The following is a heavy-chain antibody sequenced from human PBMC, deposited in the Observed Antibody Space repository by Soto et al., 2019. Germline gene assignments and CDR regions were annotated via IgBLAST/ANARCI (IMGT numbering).Heavy chain of an antibody. CDR2: FDPEDGET. V-gene: IGHV1-24*01. Sequence: QVQLVQSGAEVKKPGASVKVSCKVSGYTLTELSMHWVRQAPGKGLEWMGGFDPEDGETIYAQKFQGRVTMTEDTSTDTVYMELSSLRSEDTAVYYCATELPLPAATPYYYDSSGYYSAWGQGTLVTVSS. D-gene: IGHD3-22*01. CDR1: GYTLTELS. J-gene: IGHJ5*02. CDR3: ATELPLPAATPYYYDSSGYYSA.